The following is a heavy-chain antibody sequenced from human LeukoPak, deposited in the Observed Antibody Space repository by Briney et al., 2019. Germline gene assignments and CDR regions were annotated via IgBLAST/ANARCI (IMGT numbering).Heavy chain of an antibody. V-gene: IGHV3-23*01. CDR2: ISGSGDRT. CDR1: GFTFSSYA. D-gene: IGHD6-13*01. CDR3: AKGSSSSTWADFDY. J-gene: IGHJ4*02. Sequence: GGSLRLSCAASGFTFSSYAMSWVRQAPGKGLEWVSSISGSGDRTYYTDSVKGRFTISRDNSRNTVYLQMNSLRVEDTAIYYCAKGSSSSTWADFDYWGQGALVTVSS.